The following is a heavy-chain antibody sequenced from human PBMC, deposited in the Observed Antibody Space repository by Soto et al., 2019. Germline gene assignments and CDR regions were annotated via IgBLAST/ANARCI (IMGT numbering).Heavy chain of an antibody. V-gene: IGHV1-2*04. CDR2: INPNSGGT. D-gene: IGHD3-22*01. Sequence: ASVKVSCKASGYTFTGYYRQWVRQAPGQGLEWMGWINPNSGGTNYAQKFQGWVTMTRDTSISTAYMELSRLRSDDTAVYYCARGIVVVSDNGRANDYWGQGTLVTVSS. CDR3: ARGIVVVSDNGRANDY. J-gene: IGHJ4*02. CDR1: GYTFTGYY.